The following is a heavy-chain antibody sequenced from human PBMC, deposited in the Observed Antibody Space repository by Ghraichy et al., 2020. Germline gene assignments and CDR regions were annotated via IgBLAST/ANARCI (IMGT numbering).Heavy chain of an antibody. CDR1: GFTFSSYS. D-gene: IGHD5-24*01. Sequence: GGSLRLSCAASGFTFSSYSMNWVRQAPGKGLEWVSYISSSSSTIYYADSVKGRFTISRDNAMNSLYLQMNSLRDEDTAVYYCARDPLEMATIRFDYWGQGTLVTVSS. V-gene: IGHV3-48*02. J-gene: IGHJ4*02. CDR3: ARDPLEMATIRFDY. CDR2: ISSSSSTI.